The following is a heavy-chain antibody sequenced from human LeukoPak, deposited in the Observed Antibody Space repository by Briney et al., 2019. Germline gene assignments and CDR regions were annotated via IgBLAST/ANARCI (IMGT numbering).Heavy chain of an antibody. CDR2: INSDGTTT. CDR3: ARAGWYRWDY. V-gene: IGHV3-74*01. Sequence: AGGSLRLSCAASGFTFSTYNMNWVRQAPGKGLEWVSRINSDGTTTNYADSVKGRFTISRDNAKNTLYLQMNTLRVEDTAVYYCARAGWYRWDYWGQGTLVTVSS. CDR1: GFTFSTYN. D-gene: IGHD6-19*01. J-gene: IGHJ4*02.